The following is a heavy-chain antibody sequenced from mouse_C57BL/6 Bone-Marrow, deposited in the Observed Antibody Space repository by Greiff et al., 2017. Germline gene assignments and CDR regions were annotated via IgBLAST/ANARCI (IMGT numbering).Heavy chain of an antibody. V-gene: IGHV5-2*01. CDR3: ARHDGYYVENYFGY. Sequence: EVKLMESGGGLVQPGESLKLSCESNEYEFPSHAMSWVRKTPEKRLELVAAINSDGGSTYYPDTMERRFIISRDKTKKTLYLQMSSLRSEDTALYYCARHDGYYVENYFGYWGQGTTLTVSS. CDR2: INSDGGST. J-gene: IGHJ2*01. CDR1: EYEFPSHA. D-gene: IGHD2-3*01.